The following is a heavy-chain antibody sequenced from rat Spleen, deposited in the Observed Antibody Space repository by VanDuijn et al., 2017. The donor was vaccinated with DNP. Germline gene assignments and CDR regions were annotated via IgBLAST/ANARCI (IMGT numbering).Heavy chain of an antibody. CDR2: ISNGGGST. V-gene: IGHV5-31*01. J-gene: IGHJ2*01. D-gene: IGHD1-11*01. Sequence: EVQLVESGGGLVQSGGSMKLSCAASGFTFNNYYMTWIRQVPGTGLEWVASISNGGGSTYYPDSVKCRFTISRDNAKNTLYLQMNSLRSEDTATYYCARGGRSYFDYWGQGVMVTVSS. CDR1: GFTFNNYY. CDR3: ARGGRSYFDY.